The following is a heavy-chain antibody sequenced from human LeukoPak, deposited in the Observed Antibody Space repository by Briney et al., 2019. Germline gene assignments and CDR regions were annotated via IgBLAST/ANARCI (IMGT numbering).Heavy chain of an antibody. J-gene: IGHJ4*02. V-gene: IGHV3-23*01. CDR2: VSESGGST. D-gene: IGHD3-3*01. CDR3: TKWNGYGDY. Sequence: PGGSLRLSCAASGFTFSSYGMSWVRQAPGKGLEWVSGVSESGGSTYYTDSVKGRFTISRDNSRNMLYLQMNSLRAEDTAIYYCTKWNGYGDYWGQGILVTVSS. CDR1: GFTFSSYG.